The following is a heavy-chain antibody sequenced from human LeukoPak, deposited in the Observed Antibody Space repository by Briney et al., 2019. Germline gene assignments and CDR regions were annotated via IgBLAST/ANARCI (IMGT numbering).Heavy chain of an antibody. CDR2: INHSGST. J-gene: IGHJ4*02. CDR3: ARGRGPYYDFWSGYRFDY. V-gene: IGHV4-34*01. Sequence: SETLSLTCAVYGESLNSYYWSWIRQPPGKGLEWIGEINHSGSTNYNPSLKSRVTISVDTSKNQFSLKLSSVTAADTAVYYCARGRGPYYDFWSGYRFDYWGQGTLVTVSS. D-gene: IGHD3-3*01. CDR1: GESLNSYY.